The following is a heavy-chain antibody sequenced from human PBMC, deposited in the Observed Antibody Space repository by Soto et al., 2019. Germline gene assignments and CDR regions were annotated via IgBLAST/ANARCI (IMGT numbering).Heavy chain of an antibody. J-gene: IGHJ4*02. V-gene: IGHV4-39*01. CDR3: ARRRRETGTYAQPLDY. CDR2: IDYGGST. CDR1: GGSVSSNDYY. Sequence: SETLSLTCTVSGGSVSSNDYYWGWIRQPPAKGLEWIGNIDYGGSTYHNPSLRSRVTISVDTSKSQFSLDLTSVTAADTAVYYCARRRRETGTYAQPLDYWGQGTLVTVSS. D-gene: IGHD1-1*01.